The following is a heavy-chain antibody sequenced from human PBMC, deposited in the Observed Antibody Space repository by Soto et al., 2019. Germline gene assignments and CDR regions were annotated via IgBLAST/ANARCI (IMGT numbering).Heavy chain of an antibody. Sequence: SETLSLTCTVSGGSVSSGSYYWSWIRQPPGKGLEWIGYIYYSGSTNYNPSLKSRVTISVDTSKNQFSLKLSSVTAADTAVYYCASGEMAPGRSTQPTSFDYWGQGTLVTVSS. V-gene: IGHV4-61*01. CDR1: GGSVSSGSYY. CDR3: ASGEMAPGRSTQPTSFDY. J-gene: IGHJ4*02. CDR2: IYYSGST. D-gene: IGHD3-10*01.